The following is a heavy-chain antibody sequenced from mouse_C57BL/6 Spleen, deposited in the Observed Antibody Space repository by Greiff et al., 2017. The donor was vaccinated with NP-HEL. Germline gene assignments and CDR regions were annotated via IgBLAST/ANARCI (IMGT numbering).Heavy chain of an antibody. J-gene: IGHJ2*01. Sequence: QVQLQQSGAELVKPGASVKISCKASGYAFSSYWMNWVKQRPGKGLAWIGQIYHGDGDTNYNGKFKGKATLTADKSSSTAYMQLRSLTSEDSAVYCCARSGNWAYFDYWGQGTTLTVSS. D-gene: IGHD4-1*01. CDR2: IYHGDGDT. CDR1: GYAFSSYW. CDR3: ARSGNWAYFDY. V-gene: IGHV1-80*01.